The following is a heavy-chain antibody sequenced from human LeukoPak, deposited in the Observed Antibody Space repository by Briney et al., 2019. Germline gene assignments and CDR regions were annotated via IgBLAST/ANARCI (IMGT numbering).Heavy chain of an antibody. D-gene: IGHD6-6*01. J-gene: IGHJ4*02. CDR3: SRRGIVARPFDY. CDR1: RFTFSSYW. V-gene: IGHV3-74*01. Sequence: GGSLRLSCAASRFTFSSYWMHWVRQAPGKGLVWVSRISTDGSTTSYADSVRGRFTISRDNAKKTLYLQMNSLRAEDTAVYYCSRRGIVARPFDYWGQGTLVTVSS. CDR2: ISTDGSTT.